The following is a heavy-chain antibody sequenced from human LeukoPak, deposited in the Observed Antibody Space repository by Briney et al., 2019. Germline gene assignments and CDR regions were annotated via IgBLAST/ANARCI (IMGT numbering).Heavy chain of an antibody. Sequence: GGSLRLSCAASGFTFSSYAMSWVRQAPGKGLEWVSAISGSGDSTYYADSVKGRFTISRDNSKNTLDLQMNRLRAEDTAVYYCAKAASSSWPSYYYGMDVWGQGTTVTVSS. CDR3: AKAASSSWPSYYYGMDV. D-gene: IGHD6-13*01. CDR1: GFTFSSYA. V-gene: IGHV3-23*01. J-gene: IGHJ6*02. CDR2: ISGSGDST.